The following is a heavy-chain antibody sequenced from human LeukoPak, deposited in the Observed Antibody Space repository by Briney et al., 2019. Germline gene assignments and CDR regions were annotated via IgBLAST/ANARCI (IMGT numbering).Heavy chain of an antibody. CDR2: IKQDGSEK. CDR3: ARDLVDYYDSSGYY. Sequence: PGGSLRLSCAASGFTFSSYWMSWVRQAPGKGLEWVANIKQDGSEKYYVDSVKGRFTISRDNAKNSLYLQMNSLRAEDTAVYYCARDLVDYYDSSGYYWGQGTLVTVSS. J-gene: IGHJ4*02. V-gene: IGHV3-7*01. D-gene: IGHD3-22*01. CDR1: GFTFSSYW.